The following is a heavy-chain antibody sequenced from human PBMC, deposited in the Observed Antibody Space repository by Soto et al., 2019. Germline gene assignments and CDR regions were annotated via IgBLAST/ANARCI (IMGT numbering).Heavy chain of an antibody. V-gene: IGHV4-4*02. CDR3: ARRKLEMMYVGWFDP. CDR1: GDSISSRNW. J-gene: IGHJ5*02. Sequence: QVQLQESGPGLVKPSETLSLTCAVSGDSISSRNWWSWVRQTPGKGLEYIGEIHHSGSTNYNPSLKSRVTMSVDKSKNQFSLNLTSGTAADTAIYYCARRKLEMMYVGWFDPWGQGTLVTVSS. D-gene: IGHD2-8*01. CDR2: IHHSGST.